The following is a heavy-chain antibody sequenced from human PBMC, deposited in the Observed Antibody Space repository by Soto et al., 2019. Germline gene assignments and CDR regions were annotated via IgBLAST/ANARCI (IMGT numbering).Heavy chain of an antibody. Sequence: QVQLVESGGGLVKPGGSLRLSCAASGFTFSDYYMSWIRQAPGKGLEWVSYISSSSSYKNYADSVKGRFTISRDKAKNSLYLQMNSLRAEDTAVYYCARTIAAAGGRRYFDLWGRGTLVTFSS. J-gene: IGHJ2*01. V-gene: IGHV3-11*05. CDR2: ISSSSSYK. CDR3: ARTIAAAGGRRYFDL. D-gene: IGHD6-13*01. CDR1: GFTFSDYY.